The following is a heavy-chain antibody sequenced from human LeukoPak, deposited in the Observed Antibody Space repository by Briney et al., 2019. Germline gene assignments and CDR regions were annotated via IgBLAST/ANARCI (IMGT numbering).Heavy chain of an antibody. D-gene: IGHD5-18*01. Sequence: SETLSLTCTVSSGSITGYYWSWIRQPPGEGLEWIGYIYYTGRTNYNPSLKSRVTMSLDTSKNHFSLQLSSVTAADTAVYYCARVRNSYGERDFDYWGQGILVTVSS. CDR1: SGSITGYY. V-gene: IGHV4-59*01. CDR3: ARVRNSYGERDFDY. J-gene: IGHJ4*02. CDR2: IYYTGRT.